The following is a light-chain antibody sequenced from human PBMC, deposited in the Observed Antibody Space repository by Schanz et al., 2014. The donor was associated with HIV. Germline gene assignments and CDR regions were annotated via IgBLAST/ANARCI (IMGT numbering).Light chain of an antibody. V-gene: IGLV2-14*03. J-gene: IGLJ1*01. Sequence: QSALTQPASVSGSPGQSITISCTGTTNDVGGHNYVSWFQQHPGRAPKLMIFEVSDRPSGIPNRFSGSKSGNTASLTISGLQAEDEADYYCSSKRSGDTTPFVFGSGTKVTVL. CDR1: TNDVGGHNY. CDR2: EVS. CDR3: SSKRSGDTTPFV.